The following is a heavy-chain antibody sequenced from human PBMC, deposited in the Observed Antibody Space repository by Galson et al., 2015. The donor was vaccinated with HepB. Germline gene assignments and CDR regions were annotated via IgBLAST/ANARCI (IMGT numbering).Heavy chain of an antibody. V-gene: IGHV3-7*01. CDR3: ARERRGYSYGYDY. Sequence: SLRLSCAASGFTFSSYWMSWVRQAPGKGLEWVANIKQDGSEKYYVDSVKGRFTISRDNAKNSLYLQMNSLRAEDTAVYYCARERRGYSYGYDYWGQGTLVTVSS. CDR1: GFTFSSYW. D-gene: IGHD5-18*01. CDR2: IKQDGSEK. J-gene: IGHJ4*02.